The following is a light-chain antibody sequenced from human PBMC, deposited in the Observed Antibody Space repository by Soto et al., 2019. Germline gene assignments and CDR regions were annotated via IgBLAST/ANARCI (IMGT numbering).Light chain of an antibody. CDR1: HIVSSSY. CDR3: QQYGSSPPET. Sequence: EIVLTQSPGTLSLSPGERATLSCRASHIVSSSYLAWYQQKPGQAPRLLIYGASSRATGIPDRFSGSGSGTDFTLTISRLEPEDFAVYYCQQYGSSPPETFGQGTKVDIK. J-gene: IGKJ1*01. CDR2: GAS. V-gene: IGKV3-20*01.